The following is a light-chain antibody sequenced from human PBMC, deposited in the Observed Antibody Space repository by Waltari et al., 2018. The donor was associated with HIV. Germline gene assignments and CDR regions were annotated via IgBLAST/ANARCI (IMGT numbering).Light chain of an antibody. Sequence: QSVLTQPPSASGTPGQTVTISCSGSSSHIGNNYVYWYQQFSGMPPKLLIFRNDHRPSGVPDRFSGSKSGTSASLAVSGLRSEDEADYFCSTSDDSLRQYVFGGGTRLTV. CDR1: SSHIGNNY. J-gene: IGLJ6*01. CDR2: RND. CDR3: STSDDSLRQYV. V-gene: IGLV1-47*01.